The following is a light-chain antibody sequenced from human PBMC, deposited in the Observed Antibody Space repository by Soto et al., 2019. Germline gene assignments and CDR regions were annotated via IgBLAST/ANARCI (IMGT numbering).Light chain of an antibody. J-gene: IGKJ1*01. CDR3: QHYNSYSDA. V-gene: IGKV1-5*03. CDR2: KAS. CDR1: QTISSW. Sequence: DIPLTQSLSTLSASLGHRANIXWRASQTISSWLAWYQQKPGKAPKLLIYKASTLKSGVPSRFSGRGAGTEFTLTISSLQPDDFATYYCQHYNSYSDAFGEGTKVDIK.